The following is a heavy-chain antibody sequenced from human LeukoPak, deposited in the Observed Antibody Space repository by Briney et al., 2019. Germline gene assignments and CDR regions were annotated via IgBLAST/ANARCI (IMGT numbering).Heavy chain of an antibody. CDR2: IYYSGTT. D-gene: IGHD2-15*01. Sequence: PSETLSLTCAVSGGSISSGGYSWTWIRQPPGKGLECIGHIYYSGTTYYNPSLKSRLTMSVDTSKNQFSLKLSSVTAADTAVYYCARSVEGYCSGGSCYSYYYYMDVWGKGTTVTVSS. V-gene: IGHV4-30-4*07. CDR1: GGSISSGGYS. J-gene: IGHJ6*03. CDR3: ARSVEGYCSGGSCYSYYYYMDV.